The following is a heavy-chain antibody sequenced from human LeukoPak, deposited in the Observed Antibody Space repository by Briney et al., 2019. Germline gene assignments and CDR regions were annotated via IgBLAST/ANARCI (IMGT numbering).Heavy chain of an antibody. CDR3: ARGPLWFGELQGFDY. CDR1: GVSISSGTHY. D-gene: IGHD3-10*01. J-gene: IGHJ4*02. CDR2: ISYSGGT. V-gene: IGHV4-31*03. Sequence: SQTLSLTCTVSGVSISSGTHYWSWIRQHPGKGLKWIGYISYSGGTHHTPSLRSRITMSMDTSKNQFSLKLTSVTAADTAVYYCARGPLWFGELQGFDYWGRGTLVTVSS.